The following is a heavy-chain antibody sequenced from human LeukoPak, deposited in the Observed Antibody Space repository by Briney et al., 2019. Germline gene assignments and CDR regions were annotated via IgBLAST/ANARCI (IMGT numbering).Heavy chain of an antibody. CDR2: INSDGSET. J-gene: IGHJ4*02. CDR1: GFAFSNFW. CDR3: VRGKTYSFDY. Sequence: PGGSLRLSCAASGFAFSNFWIHWVRHAPGKGLLWVSRINSDGSETAYADSVQGRFTISRDNAKNTLYLQMNSLRAEDTAVYYCVRGKTYSFDYWGQGTLITVSS. V-gene: IGHV3-74*01.